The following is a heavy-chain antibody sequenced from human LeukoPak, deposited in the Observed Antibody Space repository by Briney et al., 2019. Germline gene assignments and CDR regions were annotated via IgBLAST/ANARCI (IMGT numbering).Heavy chain of an antibody. CDR2: INHSGSA. D-gene: IGHD1-1*01. Sequence: SETLSLTCAVYGGSFSGYYWSWIRQPPGKGLEWIGEINHSGSANYNPSLKSRVTISVDTSKNQFSLKLSSVTAADTAVYYCASTGGGTTGTPERYYFDYWGQGTLVTVSS. V-gene: IGHV4-34*01. CDR3: ASTGGGTTGTPERYYFDY. CDR1: GGSFSGYY. J-gene: IGHJ4*02.